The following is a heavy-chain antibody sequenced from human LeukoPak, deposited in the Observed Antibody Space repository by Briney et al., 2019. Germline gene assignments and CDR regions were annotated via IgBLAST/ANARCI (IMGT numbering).Heavy chain of an antibody. CDR1: GLTFSGYD. J-gene: IGHJ4*02. CDR2: IKSKTDGGTT. D-gene: IGHD3-9*01. CDR3: TTDYDILTGYDY. Sequence: GGSLRLSCAASGLTFSGYDMHWVRQAPGKGLEWVGRIKSKTDGGTTDYAAPVKGRFTISRDDSKNTLYLQMNSLKTEDTAVYYCTTDYDILTGYDYWGQGTLVTVSS. V-gene: IGHV3-15*07.